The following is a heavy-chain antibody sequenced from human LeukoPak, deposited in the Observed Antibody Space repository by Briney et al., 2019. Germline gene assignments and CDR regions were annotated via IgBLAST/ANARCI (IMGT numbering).Heavy chain of an antibody. Sequence: SETLSLTCTVSGGSISSYYWSWIRQPPGKGLEWIGYIYYSGSTNYNPSLKSRVTISVDTSKNQFSLKLSSVTAADTAVYYCARGRGAAVDARWFDPWGQGTLVTVSS. CDR1: GGSISSYY. CDR2: IYYSGST. D-gene: IGHD6-13*01. J-gene: IGHJ5*02. V-gene: IGHV4-59*01. CDR3: ARGRGAAVDARWFDP.